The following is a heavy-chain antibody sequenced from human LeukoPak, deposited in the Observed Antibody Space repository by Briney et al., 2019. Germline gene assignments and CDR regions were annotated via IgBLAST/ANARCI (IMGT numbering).Heavy chain of an antibody. Sequence: SETLSHTCTVSGGSISSSSYYWGWIRQPPGKGLEWIGNIYHSGNTYYNSSLKSRVTISVDTSKNQFSLRLTSVTAADTAVYYCARVVVVPAANWFDPWGQGTLVTVSS. V-gene: IGHV4-39*07. CDR1: GGSISSSSYY. D-gene: IGHD2-2*01. CDR2: IYHSGNT. J-gene: IGHJ5*02. CDR3: ARVVVVPAANWFDP.